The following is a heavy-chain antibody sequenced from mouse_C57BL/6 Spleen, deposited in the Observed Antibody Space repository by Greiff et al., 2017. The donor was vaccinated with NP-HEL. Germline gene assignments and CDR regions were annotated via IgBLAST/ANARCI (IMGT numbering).Heavy chain of an antibody. CDR3: ARNYGSSYPSDY. CDR1: GYTFTSYG. J-gene: IGHJ2*01. CDR2: IYPRSGNT. V-gene: IGHV1-81*01. Sequence: VQLQQSGAELARPGASVKLSCKASGYTFTSYGISWVKQRTGQGLEWIGEIYPRSGNTYYNEKFQGKATLTADKSSSTAYMELRSLTSEDSAVYFCARNYGSSYPSDYWGQGTTLTVSS. D-gene: IGHD1-1*01.